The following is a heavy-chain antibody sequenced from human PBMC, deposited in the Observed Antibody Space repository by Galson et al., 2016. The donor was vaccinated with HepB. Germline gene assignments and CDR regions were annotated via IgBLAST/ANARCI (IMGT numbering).Heavy chain of an antibody. J-gene: IGHJ4*02. CDR1: TVNFIRHW. CDR3: AIFYFDSGSYYNPDY. CDR2: IDPSDSYT. V-gene: IGHV5-10-1*01. Sequence: QSGAEVKKPGESLRISCQGSTVNFIRHWISWVRQMPGKGLEWMGRIDPSDSYTKYSPSFQGHVTFSFDKSISTAYLQWSSLKASDTAMYYCAIFYFDSGSYYNPDYWGQGTLVTVSS. D-gene: IGHD3-10*01.